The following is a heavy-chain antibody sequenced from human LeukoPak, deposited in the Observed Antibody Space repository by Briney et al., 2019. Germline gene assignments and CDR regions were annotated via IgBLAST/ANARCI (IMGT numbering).Heavy chain of an antibody. CDR2: IHSGGNT. J-gene: IGHJ4*02. D-gene: IGHD2-15*01. CDR3: TRDLNSGGSC. CDR1: GFTVSSSY. Sequence: PGGSLRPSCAASGFTVSSSYMSWVRQAPGKGLEWVSVIHSGGNTYYADSVKGRFTISRDNSKNTLYLQMNSLRAEDTAVYYCTRDLNSGGSCWGQGTLVTVSS. V-gene: IGHV3-53*01.